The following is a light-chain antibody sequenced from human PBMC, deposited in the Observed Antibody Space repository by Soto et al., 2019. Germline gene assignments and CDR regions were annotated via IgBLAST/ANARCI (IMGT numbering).Light chain of an antibody. V-gene: IGKV3-20*01. CDR2: WAS. J-gene: IGKJ1*01. CDR3: QQYGSSPRT. CDR1: QSVSHTY. Sequence: EIVLTQSPGTLSLSPGDRATLXXRASQSVSHTYLAWYQQKPGQAPRXXRVWASSRATCSPDMFSGSGSGTYFTLTSSRLGPEDFAVYSCQQYGSSPRTFGQGTKVDIK.